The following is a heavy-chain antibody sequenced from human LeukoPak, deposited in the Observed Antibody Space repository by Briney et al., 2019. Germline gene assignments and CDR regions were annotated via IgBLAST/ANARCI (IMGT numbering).Heavy chain of an antibody. Sequence: GGSLRLSCAASGFTFDDYDMSWVRQAPGKGLEWVSGINWNGGSTGYADSVKGRFTISRDNAKNSLYLQMNSLRAEDTALYYCARRDYYGSGSPDYWGRGTLVTVSS. V-gene: IGHV3-20*04. CDR1: GFTFDDYD. CDR3: ARRDYYGSGSPDY. CDR2: INWNGGST. D-gene: IGHD3-10*01. J-gene: IGHJ4*02.